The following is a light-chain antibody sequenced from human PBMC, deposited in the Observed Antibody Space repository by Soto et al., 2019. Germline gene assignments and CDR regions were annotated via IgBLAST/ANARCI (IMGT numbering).Light chain of an antibody. J-gene: IGLJ1*01. CDR3: QVWESSTDHSV. V-gene: IGLV3-21*02. CDR1: NIGSRS. CDR2: DDS. Sequence: SYELTQPPSVSVAPGQTARITCGGNNIGSRSVHWYQLKPGQAPMLVVYDDSDRPSGIPERFSGSNSGNTATLTICGVEAGDEAAYYCQVWESSTDHSVFGTGTKVTVL.